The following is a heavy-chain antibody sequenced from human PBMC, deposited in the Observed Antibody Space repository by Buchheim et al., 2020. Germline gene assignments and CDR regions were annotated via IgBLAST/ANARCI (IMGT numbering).Heavy chain of an antibody. Sequence: QVQLVESGGGVVQPGRSLRLSCAASGFTFSSYAMHWVRQAPGKGLEWVAVISYDGSNKYYADSVKGRFTISRDNSKNKLYLQMNSLRAEDTAVYYGARDGGEFGEAFDYWGQGTL. CDR2: ISYDGSNK. V-gene: IGHV3-30-3*01. CDR3: ARDGGEFGEAFDY. CDR1: GFTFSSYA. J-gene: IGHJ4*02. D-gene: IGHD3-10*01.